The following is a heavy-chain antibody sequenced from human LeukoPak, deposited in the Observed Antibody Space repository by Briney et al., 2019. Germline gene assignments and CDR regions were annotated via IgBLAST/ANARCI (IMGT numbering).Heavy chain of an antibody. CDR2: IKYDGSMT. CDR3: ARVWRTTVTTSFDY. CDR1: GFTFSTYW. V-gene: IGHV3-74*01. J-gene: IGHJ4*02. D-gene: IGHD4-17*01. Sequence: GGSLRLSCAASGFTFSTYWMHWVRQAPGKGLVWVSRIKYDGSMTTYGDSVKGRFSISRDNAKNTVDLQMNSLRAEDTAVYYCARVWRTTVTTSFDYWGQGTLVTVSS.